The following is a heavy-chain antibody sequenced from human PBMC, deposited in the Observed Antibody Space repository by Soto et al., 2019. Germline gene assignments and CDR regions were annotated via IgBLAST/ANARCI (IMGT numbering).Heavy chain of an antibody. CDR2: INAGNGNT. CDR3: AKSAPGIAETNDAFDI. J-gene: IGHJ3*02. D-gene: IGHD6-13*01. V-gene: IGHV1-3*01. CDR1: GYTFTSYA. Sequence: ASVKVSCKASGYTFTSYAMHWVRQAPGQRLEWMGWINAGNGNTKYSQKFQGRVTITRDTSASTAYMELSSLRSEDKAVYYCAKSAPGIAETNDAFDIWCQAIMVTVSS.